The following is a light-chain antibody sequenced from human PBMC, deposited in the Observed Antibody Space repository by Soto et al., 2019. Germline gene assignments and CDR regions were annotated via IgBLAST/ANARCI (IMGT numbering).Light chain of an antibody. CDR1: QSVSSSY. V-gene: IGKV3-20*01. Sequence: EIVLTQSPGTLSLSPGERATLSCRASQSVSSSYLAWYQQKPGQAPGLLIYGASSRATGIPDRFSGSGSVTDFSLTISRLEPEDFAVYYCQQYGSSPPYTFGEGTKLEIK. J-gene: IGKJ2*01. CDR2: GAS. CDR3: QQYGSSPPYT.